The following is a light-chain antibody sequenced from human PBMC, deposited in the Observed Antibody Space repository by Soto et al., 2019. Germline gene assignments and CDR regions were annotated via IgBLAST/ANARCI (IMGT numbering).Light chain of an antibody. V-gene: IGLV2-11*01. J-gene: IGLJ1*01. Sequence: QSALTQPRSVSGSPGQSVTISCTGTSSDVGAYNYVSWYQHHPGQAPKFMIYDVSKRPSGVPDRFSGSKSGNTASLTISGRQAEDEADYYCCSYAGSYTGVFGTGTKVTVL. CDR2: DVS. CDR1: SSDVGAYNY. CDR3: CSYAGSYTGV.